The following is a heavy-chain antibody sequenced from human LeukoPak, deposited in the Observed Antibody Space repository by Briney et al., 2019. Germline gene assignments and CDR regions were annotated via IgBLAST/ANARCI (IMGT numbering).Heavy chain of an antibody. J-gene: IGHJ4*02. Sequence: SETLSLTCTVSGYSISSGYYWGWIRQPPGKGLEWIGSIYHSGSTYYNPSLKSRVTISVDTSKNQFSLKLSSVTAADTAVYYCARGLDYGDYWGQGTLVTVSS. CDR2: IYHSGST. V-gene: IGHV4-38-2*02. CDR1: GYSISSGYY. CDR3: ARGLDYGDY.